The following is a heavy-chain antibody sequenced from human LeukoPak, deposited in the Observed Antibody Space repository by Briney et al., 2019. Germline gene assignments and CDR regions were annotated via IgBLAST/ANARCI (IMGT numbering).Heavy chain of an antibody. Sequence: ASVKVSCTASGGTFSSYAISWVRQAPGQGLEWMGRIIPIFGIANYAQKFQGRVTITADKSTSTAYMELSSLRSEDTAVYYCARGASIAAPTFDYWGQGTLVTVSS. D-gene: IGHD6-6*01. CDR1: GGTFSSYA. CDR3: ARGASIAAPTFDY. J-gene: IGHJ4*02. V-gene: IGHV1-69*04. CDR2: IIPIFGIA.